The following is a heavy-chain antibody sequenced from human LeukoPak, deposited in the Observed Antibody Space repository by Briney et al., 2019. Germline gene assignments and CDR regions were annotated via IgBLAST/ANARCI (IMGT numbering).Heavy chain of an antibody. Sequence: MSSETLSLTCAVSGGSISSGGYSWSWIRQPPGKGLEWIGYIYHSGSTYYNPSLKSRVTISVDRSKNQFSLKLSSVTAADTAVYYCARENRHDYGDYAIDYWGQGTLVTVSS. V-gene: IGHV4-30-2*01. CDR1: GGSISSGGYS. D-gene: IGHD4-17*01. CDR2: IYHSGST. J-gene: IGHJ4*02. CDR3: ARENRHDYGDYAIDY.